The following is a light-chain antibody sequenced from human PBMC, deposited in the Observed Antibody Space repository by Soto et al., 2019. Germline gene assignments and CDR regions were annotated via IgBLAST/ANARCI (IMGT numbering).Light chain of an antibody. CDR1: SSDVGGYNY. V-gene: IGLV2-14*01. CDR3: SSYTSSSTLVV. Sequence: QSALTQPASVSGSPGQSITISCTGTSSDVGGYNYVSWYQQHPGKAPKLMIYDVSDRPSGVSNRSSGSKSGNTASLTISGLQAEDEADYYGSSYTSSSTLVVFGGGTKLTVL. CDR2: DVS. J-gene: IGLJ2*01.